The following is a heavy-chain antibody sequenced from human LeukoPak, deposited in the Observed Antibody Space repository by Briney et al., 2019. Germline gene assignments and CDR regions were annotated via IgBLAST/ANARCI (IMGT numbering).Heavy chain of an antibody. D-gene: IGHD3-10*01. V-gene: IGHV4-59*01. CDR1: GGSISSYY. CDR3: AREDRDYYGSGSHYGPFDY. Sequence: SETLSLTCTVSGGSISSYYWSWIRQPPGKGLEWIGYIYYSGSTNYNPSLKSRVTISVDTSKNQFSLRLSSVTAADTAVYYCAREDRDYYGSGSHYGPFDYWGQGTLVTVSS. CDR2: IYYSGST. J-gene: IGHJ4*02.